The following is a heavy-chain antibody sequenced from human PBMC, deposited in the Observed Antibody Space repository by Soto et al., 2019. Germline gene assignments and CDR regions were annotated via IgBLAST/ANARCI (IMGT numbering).Heavy chain of an antibody. Sequence: ASVKVSCKASGYTLTSYYMHRVRQAPGQGLEWLGIINPSGGSTIYAQKFQGRVTMTRDTSTSTVYMELSSLRSEDTAVYYCARDRHPMVRGVKVNWFDPWGQGTLVTVSS. CDR3: ARDRHPMVRGVKVNWFDP. CDR2: INPSGGST. D-gene: IGHD3-10*01. J-gene: IGHJ5*02. V-gene: IGHV1-46*01. CDR1: GYTLTSYY.